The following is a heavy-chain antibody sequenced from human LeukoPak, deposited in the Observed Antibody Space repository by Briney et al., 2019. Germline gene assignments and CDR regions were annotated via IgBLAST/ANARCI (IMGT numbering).Heavy chain of an antibody. CDR1: GGSVSSYY. CDR2: IYYSGST. Sequence: SETLSLARPVSGGSVSSYYWSWIRQPPGKGLEWIGYIYYSGSTNYNPSLKSRVTISVDTSKNQFSLKLSSVTAADTAVYYCARTARAPNSGSYYEGWFDPWGQGTLVTVSS. D-gene: IGHD1-26*01. V-gene: IGHV4-59*02. CDR3: ARTARAPNSGSYYEGWFDP. J-gene: IGHJ5*02.